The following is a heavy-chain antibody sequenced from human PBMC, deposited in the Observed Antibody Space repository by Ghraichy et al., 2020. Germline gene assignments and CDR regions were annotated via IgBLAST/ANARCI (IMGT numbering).Heavy chain of an antibody. V-gene: IGHV3-74*01. CDR1: GFTFSSYW. Sequence: GGSLRLSCAASGFTFSSYWMHWVRQAPGKGLVWVSRINSDGSSTSYADSVKGRFTISRDNAKNPLYLQMNSLRAEDTAVYYCAREGSGWYFDYWGQGTLVTVSS. CDR2: INSDGSST. CDR3: AREGSGWYFDY. J-gene: IGHJ4*02. D-gene: IGHD6-19*01.